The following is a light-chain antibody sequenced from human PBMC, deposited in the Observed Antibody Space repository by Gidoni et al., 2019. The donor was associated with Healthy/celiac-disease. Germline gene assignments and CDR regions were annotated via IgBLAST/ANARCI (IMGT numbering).Light chain of an antibody. CDR2: KAS. CDR1: QSISSW. V-gene: IGKV1-5*03. Sequence: DIQLTQSPSTLSASVGDRVTIPCRASQSISSWLAWYKQKPGKAPKLRIYKASSLESGVPSRFSGSGSGTEFTLTISSLQPDDFATYYCQQYNSYWTFGQGTKGEIK. CDR3: QQYNSYWT. J-gene: IGKJ1*01.